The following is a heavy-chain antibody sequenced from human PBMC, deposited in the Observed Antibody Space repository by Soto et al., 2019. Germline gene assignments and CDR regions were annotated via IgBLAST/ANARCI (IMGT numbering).Heavy chain of an antibody. CDR1: GFTVSSNY. Sequence: SCAASGFTVSSNYMSWVRQAPGKGLEWVSVIYSGGSTYYADSVKGRFTISRDNSKNTLYLQMNSLRAEDTAVYYCARGPAPITMIVVPRGAFDIWGQGTMVTVSS. CDR3: ARGPAPITMIVVPRGAFDI. CDR2: IYSGGST. J-gene: IGHJ3*02. D-gene: IGHD3-22*01. V-gene: IGHV3-53*01.